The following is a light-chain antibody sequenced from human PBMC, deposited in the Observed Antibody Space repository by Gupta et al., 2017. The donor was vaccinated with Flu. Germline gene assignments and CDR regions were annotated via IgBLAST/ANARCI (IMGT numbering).Light chain of an antibody. CDR1: QSISPN. CDR2: GAS. V-gene: IGKV3D-15*01. J-gene: IGKJ1*01. CDR3: QTHNNCQLT. Sequence: EVVMTRSPATLSVSPGERATLSCRASQSISPNLAWYQQKPGQPPRLLIQGASTRATGIPARLSGRGSGTELTLTISSLEPEDFAVYYCQTHNNCQLTFGQGPKVDIK.